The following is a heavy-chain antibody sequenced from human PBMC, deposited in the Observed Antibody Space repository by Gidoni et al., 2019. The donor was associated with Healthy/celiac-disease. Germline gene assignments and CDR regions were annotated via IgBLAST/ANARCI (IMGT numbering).Heavy chain of an antibody. Sequence: QVTLKESGPVLVKPTETLTLTCTVSGFSLSNARMGVSWIRQPPGKALEWLAHIFSNDEKSYSTSLKSRLTISKDTSKSQVVLTMTNMDPVDTATYYCARIVRVVVVAAKGYYYYYYGMDVWGQGTTVTVSS. J-gene: IGHJ6*02. CDR1: GFSLSNARMG. V-gene: IGHV2-26*01. D-gene: IGHD2-15*01. CDR3: ARIVRVVVVAAKGYYYYYYGMDV. CDR2: IFSNDEK.